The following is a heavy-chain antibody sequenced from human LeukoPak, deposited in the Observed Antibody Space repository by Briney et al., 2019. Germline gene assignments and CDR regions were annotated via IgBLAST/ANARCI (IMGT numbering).Heavy chain of an antibody. CDR3: ASLYDSSGYYPFVFDY. J-gene: IGHJ4*02. CDR2: TYYSGST. D-gene: IGHD3-22*01. Sequence: SETLSLTCTVSGGSISSYYWSWIRQPPGKGLEWIGYTYYSGSTNYNPSLKSRVTISVDTSKNQFSLKLSSVTAADTAVYYCASLYDSSGYYPFVFDYWGQGTLVTVSS. V-gene: IGHV4-59*01. CDR1: GGSISSYY.